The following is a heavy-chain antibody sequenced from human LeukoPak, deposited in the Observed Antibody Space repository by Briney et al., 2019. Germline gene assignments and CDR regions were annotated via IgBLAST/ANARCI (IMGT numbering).Heavy chain of an antibody. V-gene: IGHV1-69*13. CDR2: IIPIFGTA. D-gene: IGHD3-10*01. CDR1: GGTFSSYA. CDR3: ARYGSGSPFDY. J-gene: IGHJ4*02. Sequence: GGPVKVSFKASGGTFSSYAISWVRRAPGQGLEWMGGIIPIFGTANYAQKFQGRVTITADESTSTAYMELSSLRSEDTAVYYCARYGSGSPFDYWGQGTLVTVSS.